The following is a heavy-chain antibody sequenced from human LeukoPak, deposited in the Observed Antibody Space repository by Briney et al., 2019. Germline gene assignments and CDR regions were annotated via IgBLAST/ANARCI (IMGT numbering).Heavy chain of an antibody. CDR2: IYYSGST. CDR1: GGSISSGDYY. V-gene: IGHV4-30-4*01. CDR3: ARGHRYCSGGSCYSVNWFDP. J-gene: IGHJ5*02. Sequence: SETLSLTCTVSGGSISSGDYYWSWLRQPPGKGLEWIGYIYYSGSTYYNPSLKSRVTISVDTSKNQFSLKLSSVTAADTAVYYCARGHRYCSGGSCYSVNWFDPWGQGTLVTVSS. D-gene: IGHD2-15*01.